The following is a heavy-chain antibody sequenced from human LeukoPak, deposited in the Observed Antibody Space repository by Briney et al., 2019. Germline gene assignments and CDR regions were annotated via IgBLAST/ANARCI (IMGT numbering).Heavy chain of an antibody. D-gene: IGHD3-9*01. V-gene: IGHV1-3*01. CDR1: GYTFTDYA. CDR2: INAGNGNT. Sequence: ASVKVSCKASGYTFTDYAIYWVRQAPGQRLEWMGWINAGNGNTKYSQKFQGRVTITRDTSASTAYMELSSLRSEDTAVYYCARGPLTGYDYWGQGTLVTVSS. J-gene: IGHJ4*02. CDR3: ARGPLTGYDY.